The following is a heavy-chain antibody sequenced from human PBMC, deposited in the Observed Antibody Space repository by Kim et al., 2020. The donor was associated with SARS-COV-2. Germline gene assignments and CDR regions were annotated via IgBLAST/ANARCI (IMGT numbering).Heavy chain of an antibody. CDR3: TRGPGTTLAFCDAYDI. CDR1: GFSFSDSA. J-gene: IGHJ3*02. V-gene: IGHV3-73*01. D-gene: IGHD1-1*01. CDR2: IRSKANSYAT. Sequence: GGSLRLSCAASGFSFSDSAMHWVRQASGKGLEWVGRIRSKANSYATTYAASVKGRFTISRDDSKNAANLQMNSVKTEETAVYYCTRGPGTTLAFCDAYDIWGQGTMVTVSS.